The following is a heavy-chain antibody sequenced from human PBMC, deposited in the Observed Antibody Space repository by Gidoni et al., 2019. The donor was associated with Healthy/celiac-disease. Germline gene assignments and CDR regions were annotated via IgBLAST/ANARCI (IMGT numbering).Heavy chain of an antibody. D-gene: IGHD3-22*01. V-gene: IGHV4-61*01. CDR1: GGSVSSGSYY. Sequence: QVHLQEPVPGLVKPSETLSFTCTVSGGSVSSGSYYWSWIRQPPGKGLEWIGYIYYSGSTNYNPSLKSRVTISVDTSKNQFSLKLSSVTAADTAVYYCARNPNDSSGYYWGYWGQGTLVTVSS. CDR3: ARNPNDSSGYYWGY. J-gene: IGHJ4*02. CDR2: IYYSGST.